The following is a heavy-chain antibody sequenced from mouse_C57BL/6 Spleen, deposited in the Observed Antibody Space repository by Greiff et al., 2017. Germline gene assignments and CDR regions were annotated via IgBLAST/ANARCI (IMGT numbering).Heavy chain of an antibody. V-gene: IGHV1-80*01. J-gene: IGHJ3*01. Sequence: VQLQQSGAELVKPGASVKISCKASGYAFSSYWMNWVKQRPGKGLEWIGQIYPGDGDTNYNGKFKGNATLTADKSSSTAYMQLSSLTSEDSAVYFCARRAYGSSPWFAYWGQGTLVTVSA. CDR1: GYAFSSYW. D-gene: IGHD1-1*01. CDR2: IYPGDGDT. CDR3: ARRAYGSSPWFAY.